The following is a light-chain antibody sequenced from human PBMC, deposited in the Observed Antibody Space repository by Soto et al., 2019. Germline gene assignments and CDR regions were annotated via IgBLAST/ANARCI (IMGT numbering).Light chain of an antibody. CDR2: GTS. Sequence: IVLTQSPGMLCLSPGEGATLPCRASQGFSNDLLAWNRQKPGQSPGLPXXGTSTRSNDVPDRFSGSGSVADFTLTISRLEPEDLVGYYCEQYGTLPPRTSGQGTKV. J-gene: IGKJ1*01. CDR1: QGFSNDL. V-gene: IGKV3-20*01. CDR3: EQYGTLPPRT.